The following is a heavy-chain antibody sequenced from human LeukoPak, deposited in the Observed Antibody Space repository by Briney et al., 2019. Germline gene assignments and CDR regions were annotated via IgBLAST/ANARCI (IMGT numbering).Heavy chain of an antibody. CDR3: TSGHYYGSGSYFR. V-gene: IGHV3-49*04. CDR1: GFTFGDYA. Sequence: GGSLRLSCTASGFTFGDYAMSWVRQAPGKGLEWVGFSRSKAYGGTTEYAASVKGRFTISRDDSKSIAYLQMNSLKTEDTAVYYCTSGHYYGSGSYFRWGQGTLVTVSS. CDR2: SRSKAYGGTT. D-gene: IGHD3-10*01. J-gene: IGHJ4*02.